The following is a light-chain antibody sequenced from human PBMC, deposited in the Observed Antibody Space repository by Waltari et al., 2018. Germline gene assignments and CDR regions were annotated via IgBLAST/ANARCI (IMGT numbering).Light chain of an antibody. V-gene: IGKV3-20*01. Sequence: EIVLTQSPGTLSLSPGESAPLSCRASQRVSSSYLAWYQQKPGQAPRLLIYGASSRATGIPDRFSGSGSGTDFTLTISRLEPEDFAVYYCQQYGSSPETFGQGTKVEIK. J-gene: IGKJ1*01. CDR1: QRVSSSY. CDR3: QQYGSSPET. CDR2: GAS.